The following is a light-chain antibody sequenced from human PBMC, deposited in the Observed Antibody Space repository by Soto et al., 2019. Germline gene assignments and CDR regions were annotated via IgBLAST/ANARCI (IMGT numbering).Light chain of an antibody. V-gene: IGKV1-5*03. Sequence: DIQMTQSPSTLSASVGDRVTITCRASQSISSWLAWYQQKPGKAPKLLIYKASSLESGVPSRVSGSGSGTEFTLTISSLQPDDFATYYCQQYNLPLTFGGGTKVEIK. CDR1: QSISSW. CDR2: KAS. J-gene: IGKJ4*01. CDR3: QQYNLPLT.